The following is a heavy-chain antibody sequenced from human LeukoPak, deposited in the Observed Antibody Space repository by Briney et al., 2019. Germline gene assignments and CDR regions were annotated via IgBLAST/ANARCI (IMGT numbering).Heavy chain of an antibody. J-gene: IGHJ5*02. CDR1: GYTFSSYY. Sequence: ASVKVSCKASGYTFSSYYMHWVRQAPGEGLEWMGIINHSGGTTSYAQKFQGRLTMTRDTSTSTVFMELSSLRSEDTAVYYCARGPPGRVYDSSKRGLFDPWGQGTLVTVSS. CDR2: INHSGGTT. CDR3: ARGPPGRVYDSSKRGLFDP. D-gene: IGHD3-22*01. V-gene: IGHV1-46*01.